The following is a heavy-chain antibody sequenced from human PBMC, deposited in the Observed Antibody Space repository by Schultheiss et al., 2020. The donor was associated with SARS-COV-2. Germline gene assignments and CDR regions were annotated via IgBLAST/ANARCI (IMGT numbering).Heavy chain of an antibody. CDR2: ISSST. CDR3: AKDASYSNYYFDY. CDR1: GFTFSDYY. J-gene: IGHJ4*02. Sequence: GGSLRLSCAASGFTFSDYYMNWVRQAPGKGLEWVSSISSSTFYADSVKGRFTISRDNSKNSLYLQMNSLRAGDTALYYCAKDASYSNYYFDYWGQGTLVTVSS. V-gene: IGHV3-69-1*01. D-gene: IGHD4-11*01.